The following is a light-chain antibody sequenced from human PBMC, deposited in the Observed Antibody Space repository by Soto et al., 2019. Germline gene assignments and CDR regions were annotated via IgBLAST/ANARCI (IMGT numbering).Light chain of an antibody. Sequence: HSVLTQPPSASGTPGQRVTISCSGSNSNIGSNTVNWYQQLPGTAPKLLIYSNNQRPSGVPDRFSGSKSGTSASLAISGLQSEDEADYYCAAWDDNLNGPHWVFGGGTKLTVL. CDR1: NSNIGSNT. J-gene: IGLJ3*02. CDR2: SNN. CDR3: AAWDDNLNGPHWV. V-gene: IGLV1-44*01.